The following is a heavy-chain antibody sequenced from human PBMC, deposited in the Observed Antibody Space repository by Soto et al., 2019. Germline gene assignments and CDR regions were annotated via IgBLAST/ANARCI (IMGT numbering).Heavy chain of an antibody. CDR3: ARVMFLEWFSPLDP. D-gene: IGHD3-3*01. CDR1: GYTFTGYY. V-gene: IGHV1-2*02. CDR2: INPNSGGT. J-gene: IGHJ5*02. Sequence: ASVKVSCKASGYTFTGYYMHWVRQAPGQGLEWTGWINPNSGGTNYAQKFQGRVTMTRDTSISTAYMELSRLRSDDTAVYYCARVMFLEWFSPLDPWGQGTLVTVSS.